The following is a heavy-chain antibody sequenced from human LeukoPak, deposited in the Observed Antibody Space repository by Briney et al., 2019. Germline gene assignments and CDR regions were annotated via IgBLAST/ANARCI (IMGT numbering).Heavy chain of an antibody. Sequence: SETLSLTCTVSGGSISSSSYYWGWIRQPPGKGLEWIGSIYYSGSTYYNPSLKSRVTISVDTSKNQFSLKLSSVTAADTAVYYCARERRVRGYCSSTSCYEGPQPFDYWGQGTLVTVPS. V-gene: IGHV4-39*07. D-gene: IGHD2-2*01. CDR2: IYYSGST. CDR3: ARERRVRGYCSSTSCYEGPQPFDY. CDR1: GGSISSSSYY. J-gene: IGHJ4*02.